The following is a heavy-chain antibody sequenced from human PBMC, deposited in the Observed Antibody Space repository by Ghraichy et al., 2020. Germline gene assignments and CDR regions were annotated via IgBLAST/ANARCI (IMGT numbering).Heavy chain of an antibody. CDR3: ARGGSNTYYDFWSGYYGGRGYYYGMDV. CDR2: IYHSGST. Sequence: SQTLSLTCAVSGGSISSGGYSWSWIRQPPGKGLEWIGYIYHSGSTYYNPSLKSRVTISVDRSKNQFSLKLSSVTAADKAVYYCARGGSNTYYDFWSGYYGGRGYYYGMDVWGQGTTVTVSS. CDR1: GGSISSGGYS. V-gene: IGHV4-30-2*01. D-gene: IGHD3-3*01. J-gene: IGHJ6*02.